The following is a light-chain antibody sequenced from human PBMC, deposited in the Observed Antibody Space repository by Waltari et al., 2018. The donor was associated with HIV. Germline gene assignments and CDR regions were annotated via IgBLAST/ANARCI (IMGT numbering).Light chain of an antibody. J-gene: IGKJ1*01. CDR1: QTVNNN. CDR2: YAS. Sequence: EIVLTQSPVTVSVSPGETATLSCGARQTVNNNLAWFQQRPGQAPRLLVYYASLRAPGVPARFSGSGSGTDFTLTIRSLQPEDSAVYYCQQHNSWLWTFGQGTRVEIK. V-gene: IGKV3-15*01. CDR3: QQHNSWLWT.